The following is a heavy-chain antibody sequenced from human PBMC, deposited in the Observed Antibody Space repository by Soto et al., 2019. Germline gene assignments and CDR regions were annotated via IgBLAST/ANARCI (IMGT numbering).Heavy chain of an antibody. Sequence: ASVKVSCKASGYTFSNYAISWVRQAPGQGLEWMGWITAHNGNTKYAQKFQARVTMTTDTSTSTASMKLRSLTSDDTAVYYCARDAPYDDFWSGVMELYYYGMDVWGQGTTVTVSS. CDR3: ARDAPYDDFWSGVMELYYYGMDV. CDR1: GYTFSNYA. CDR2: ITAHNGNT. J-gene: IGHJ6*02. D-gene: IGHD3-3*01. V-gene: IGHV1-18*01.